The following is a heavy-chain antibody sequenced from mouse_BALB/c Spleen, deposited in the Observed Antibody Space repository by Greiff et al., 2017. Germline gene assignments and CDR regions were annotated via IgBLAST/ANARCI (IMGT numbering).Heavy chain of an antibody. D-gene: IGHD2-10*01. Sequence: EVQRVESGGGLVKPGGSLKLSCAASGFTFSSYAMSWVRQSPEKRLEWVAEISSGGSYTYYPDTVTGRFTISRDNAKNTLYLEMSSLRSEDTAMYYCARAYYGNYEAWFAYWGQGTLVTVSA. CDR3: ARAYYGNYEAWFAY. CDR2: ISSGGSYT. J-gene: IGHJ3*01. V-gene: IGHV5-9-4*01. CDR1: GFTFSSYA.